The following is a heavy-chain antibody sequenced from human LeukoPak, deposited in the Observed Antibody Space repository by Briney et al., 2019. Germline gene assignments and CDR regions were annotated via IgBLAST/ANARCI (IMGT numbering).Heavy chain of an antibody. Sequence: GGSLRLSCVVSGFTFSDYFMSWIRQAPGKGLEWVSYISGTGSYSNYADSVKGRFTISRDNSKNTVDLQLNSLRAEDSAVYYCAKQSFRMVNYFDYCGHRDLVSASS. V-gene: IGHV3-11*06. CDR3: AKQSFRMVNYFDY. CDR1: GFTFSDYF. J-gene: IGHJ4*01. D-gene: IGHD3-16*02. CDR2: ISGTGSYS.